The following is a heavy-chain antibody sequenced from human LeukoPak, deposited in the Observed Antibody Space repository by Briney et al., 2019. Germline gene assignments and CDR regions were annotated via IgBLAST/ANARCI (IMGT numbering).Heavy chain of an antibody. J-gene: IGHJ3*01. V-gene: IGHV3-23*01. D-gene: IGHD1-1*01. Sequence: PGGSLRLSCAASGFTFNIYTMSWVRQAPGKGLEWVAVISGYGTFYADSVKGRFTISRDDSKNTLYLQMSSLRVDDTAVYYCAKDSTDHNGVCDAFDVWGQGTMVTVSS. CDR3: AKDSTDHNGVCDAFDV. CDR1: GFTFNIYT. CDR2: ISGYGT.